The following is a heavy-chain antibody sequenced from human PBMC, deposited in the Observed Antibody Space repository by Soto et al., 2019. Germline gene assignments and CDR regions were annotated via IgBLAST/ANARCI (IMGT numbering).Heavy chain of an antibody. V-gene: IGHV4-59*01. J-gene: IGHJ5*02. Sequence: SETLSLTCTVSGGSISSYYWSWIRQPPGKGLEWIGYIYYSGSTNYNPSLKSRVTISVDTSKNQFSLKLSSVTAADTAVYYCARDQEGRGYCSGGSCYYSPWFDPWGQGTLVTVSS. CDR2: IYYSGST. D-gene: IGHD2-15*01. CDR1: GGSISSYY. CDR3: ARDQEGRGYCSGGSCYYSPWFDP.